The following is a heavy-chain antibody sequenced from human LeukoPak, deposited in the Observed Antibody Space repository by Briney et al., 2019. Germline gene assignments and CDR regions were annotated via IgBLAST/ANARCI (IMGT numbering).Heavy chain of an antibody. V-gene: IGHV6-1*01. Sequence: SQTLSLTCAISGDSVSSNSAAWIWIRQSPSRGLEWLGRTYYRSKWYTEYAVSVKSRITINPDASKNQFSLQLSSVNPEDTAVYYCARLGSGSNYWGQGTLVTVSS. CDR2: TYYRSKWYT. CDR3: ARLGSGSNY. J-gene: IGHJ4*02. D-gene: IGHD3-10*01. CDR1: GDSVSSNSAA.